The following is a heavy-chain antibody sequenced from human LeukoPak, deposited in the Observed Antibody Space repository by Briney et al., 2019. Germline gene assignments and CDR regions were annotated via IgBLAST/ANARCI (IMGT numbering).Heavy chain of an antibody. Sequence: SETLSLTCTVSGGSMSSYSWSWIRQPPGKGLEWIGYIYYSGTTNHHPSLKSRVTISVDTSKNQLSLKLNSVTAADTAVYYCASSGGYYFDYWGQGTLVTVSS. CDR1: GGSMSSYS. V-gene: IGHV4-59*12. CDR2: IYYSGTT. D-gene: IGHD6-19*01. CDR3: ASSGGYYFDY. J-gene: IGHJ4*02.